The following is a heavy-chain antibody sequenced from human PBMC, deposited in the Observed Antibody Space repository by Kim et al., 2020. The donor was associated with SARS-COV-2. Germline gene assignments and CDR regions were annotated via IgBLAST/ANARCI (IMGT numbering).Heavy chain of an antibody. J-gene: IGHJ5*02. V-gene: IGHV3-11*05. Sequence: GGSLRLSCAASGFTFSDYYMSWIRQAPGKGLEWLSYISSVTNYTNYADSVEGRFTISRDNAKNSLFLQMNSLRAEDTAVYYCARVALGSSSCYWVDPWGQGTLVTVSS. CDR2: ISSVTNYT. CDR3: ARVALGSSSCYWVDP. CDR1: GFTFSDYY. D-gene: IGHD6-13*01.